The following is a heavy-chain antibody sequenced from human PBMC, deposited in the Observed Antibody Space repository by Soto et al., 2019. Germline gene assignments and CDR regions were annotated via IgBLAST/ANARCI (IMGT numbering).Heavy chain of an antibody. J-gene: IGHJ3*02. D-gene: IGHD3-10*01. CDR1: GFTFTSSA. CDR2: IVVGSGNT. Sequence: SVKVSCKASGFTFTSSAVQWVRQARGQRLEWIGWIVVGSGNTNYAQKFQERVTITRDMSTSTAYMELSSLRSEDTAVYYCAAYGSGSYYAFDIWGQGTMVTVSS. V-gene: IGHV1-58*01. CDR3: AAYGSGSYYAFDI.